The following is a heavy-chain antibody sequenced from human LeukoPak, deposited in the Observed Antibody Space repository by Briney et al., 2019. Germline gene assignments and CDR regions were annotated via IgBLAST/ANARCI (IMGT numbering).Heavy chain of an antibody. CDR3: ARDHYDSSGYYYVFNWFDP. V-gene: IGHV4-34*01. D-gene: IGHD3-22*01. CDR2: INHSGST. Sequence: SETLSLTCAVYGGSFSGYYWSWIRQPPGKGLEWIGEINHSGSTNYNPSLKSRVTISVDTSKTQFSLKLSSVTAADTAVYYCARDHYDSSGYYYVFNWFDPWGQGTLVTVSS. J-gene: IGHJ5*02. CDR1: GGSFSGYY.